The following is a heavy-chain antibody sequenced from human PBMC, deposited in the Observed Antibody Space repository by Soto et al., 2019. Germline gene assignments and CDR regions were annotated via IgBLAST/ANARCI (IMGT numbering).Heavy chain of an antibody. CDR2: IYPGDSDT. D-gene: IGHD4-4*01. J-gene: IGHJ4*02. CDR1: GFSFASSW. Sequence: GESLKISCKDSGFSFASSWIGWVRQMPGKGLEWMGVIYPGDSDTRYSPSFQGQVTISADKSISTAYLQWSSLKASATAMYSWARGNYRVLEFWGQGTL. V-gene: IGHV5-51*01. CDR3: ARGNYRVLEF.